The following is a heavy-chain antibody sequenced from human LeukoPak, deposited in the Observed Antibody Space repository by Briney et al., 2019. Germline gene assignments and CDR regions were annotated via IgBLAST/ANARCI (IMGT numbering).Heavy chain of an antibody. J-gene: IGHJ4*02. V-gene: IGHV1-18*04. CDR3: ARASYCSGGSCYSDY. D-gene: IGHD2-15*01. CDR2: ISAYNGNT. Sequence: GASVKVSCKASGYTFTAYYIHWVRQAPGQGLEWMGGISAYNGNTIYAQKVKGRVTMTTDTSTSTAYMELRSLKSDDTAVYYCARASYCSGGSCYSDYWGQGTLVTVSS. CDR1: GYTFTAYY.